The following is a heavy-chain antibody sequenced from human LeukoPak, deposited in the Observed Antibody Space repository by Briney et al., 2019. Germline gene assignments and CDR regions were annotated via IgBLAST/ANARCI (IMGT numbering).Heavy chain of an antibody. CDR2: ILSSGTT. CDR1: GGSISGYY. V-gene: IGHV4-4*07. CDR3: ARATRLNYMDV. J-gene: IGHJ6*03. Sequence: SETLSLTSTVSGGSISGYYWSWIRQPAGKGLEWIGRILSSGTTNYNPTLRGRLTMSVDTSKNQFSLRLTSVTAADTAFYFCARATRLNYMDVWGKGTTVTVSS.